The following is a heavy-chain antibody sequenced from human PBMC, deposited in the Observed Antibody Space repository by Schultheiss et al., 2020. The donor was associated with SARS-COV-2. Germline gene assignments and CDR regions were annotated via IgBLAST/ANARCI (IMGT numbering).Heavy chain of an antibody. CDR2: IYYSGST. D-gene: IGHD3-3*02. J-gene: IGHJ5*02. V-gene: IGHV4-31*03. CDR3: ARDIRLPAPNWFDP. Sequence: SQTLSLTCPVSGGSISSGGYYWSWIRQHPGKGLEWIGYIYYSGSTNYNPSLKSRVTISVDTSKNQFSLKLSSVTAADTAVYYCARDIRLPAPNWFDPWGQGTLVTVSS. CDR1: GGSISSGGYY.